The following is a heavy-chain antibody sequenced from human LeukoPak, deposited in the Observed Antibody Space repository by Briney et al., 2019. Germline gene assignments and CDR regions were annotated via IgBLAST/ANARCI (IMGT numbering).Heavy chain of an antibody. CDR1: GGSFSGYY. D-gene: IGHD2-15*01. V-gene: IGHV4-34*01. J-gene: IGHJ6*03. CDR2: IYYSGST. CDR3: ARGYCSGGSCYSYYYYNYMDV. Sequence: SETLSLTCAVYGGSFSGYYWSWIRQPPGKGLGWIGSIYYSGSTYYNPSLKSRVTISVDTSKNQFSLKLSSVTAADTAVYYCARGYCSGGSCYSYYYYNYMDVWGKGTTVTVSS.